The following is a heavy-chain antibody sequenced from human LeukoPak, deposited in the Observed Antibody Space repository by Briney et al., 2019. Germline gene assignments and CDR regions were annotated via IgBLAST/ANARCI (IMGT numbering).Heavy chain of an antibody. V-gene: IGHV3-23*01. CDR1: GFTFSTYT. CDR2: ISGSGGST. CDR3: AKAVGTSGYYYVGDY. D-gene: IGHD3-22*01. Sequence: PGGSLRLSCAASGFTFSTYTMSWVRQAPGKGLEWVSGISGSGGSTYYADSVKGRFTISRDNSKVTLSLQMNSLRADDTAVYYCAKAVGTSGYYYVGDYWGQGTLVTVSS. J-gene: IGHJ4*02.